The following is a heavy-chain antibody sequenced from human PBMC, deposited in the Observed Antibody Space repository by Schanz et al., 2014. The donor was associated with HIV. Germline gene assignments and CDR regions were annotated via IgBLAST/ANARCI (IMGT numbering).Heavy chain of an antibody. J-gene: IGHJ2*01. Sequence: QVQLVESGGGVVQPGRSLRLSCAASGFSFSNFGMHWVRQAPGKGLEWVAVISYDVSNKYYADSVKGRFTISRDNSKNTLYLQMSSLRAEDTAVYYCARGERSYWYFDLWGRGTLVTVSS. CDR1: GFSFSNFG. D-gene: IGHD1-1*01. CDR3: ARGERSYWYFDL. V-gene: IGHV3-30*03. CDR2: ISYDVSNK.